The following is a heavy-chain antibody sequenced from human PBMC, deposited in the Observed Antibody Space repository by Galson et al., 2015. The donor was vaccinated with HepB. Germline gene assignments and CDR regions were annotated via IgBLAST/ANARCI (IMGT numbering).Heavy chain of an antibody. J-gene: IGHJ6*03. V-gene: IGHV1-18*01. CDR1: GYTFTSYG. CDR2: ISAYNGNT. D-gene: IGHD5-12*01. Sequence: SVKVSCTASGYTFTSYGISWVRQAPGQGLEWMGWISAYNGNTNYAQKLQGRVTMTTDTSTSTAYMELRSLRSDDTAVYYCARVRGYSGYDPYYYYMDVWGKGTTVTVSS. CDR3: ARVRGYSGYDPYYYYMDV.